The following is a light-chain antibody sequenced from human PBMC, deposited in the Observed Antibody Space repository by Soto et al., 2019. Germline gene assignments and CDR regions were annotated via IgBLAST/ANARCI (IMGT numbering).Light chain of an antibody. CDR1: DIDSKS. V-gene: IGLV3-21*02. Sequence: SYELTQSPSVSVAPGQTARITRGGSDIDSKSVHWYQQKPGQAPVLLVYDDSDRPSGIPERFSGSNSGNTATMTISGVGAGDEADYYCQVWDSSSAQYVFGIGTKVTVL. CDR3: QVWDSSSAQYV. CDR2: DDS. J-gene: IGLJ1*01.